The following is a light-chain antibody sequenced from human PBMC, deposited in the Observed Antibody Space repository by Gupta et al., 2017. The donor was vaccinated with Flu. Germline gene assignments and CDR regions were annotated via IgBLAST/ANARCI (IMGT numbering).Light chain of an antibody. CDR3: LQYYSCPFT. V-gene: IGKV4-1*01. CDR2: GAS. CDR1: KSVFHSYFKRNQ. Sequence: SPGVRATSNCKASKSVFHSYFKRNQLAWYQQRPGQAPKMLIYGASTRETGVPDRFSGSGSGTDFTLTISSLQPEDFAVYYCLQYYSCPFTFGQGTKLEIK. J-gene: IGKJ2*01.